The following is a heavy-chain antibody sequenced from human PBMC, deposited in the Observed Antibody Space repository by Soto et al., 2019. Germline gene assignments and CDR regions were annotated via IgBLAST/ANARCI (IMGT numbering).Heavy chain of an antibody. J-gene: IGHJ6*02. CDR2: IYPGDSDT. CDR1: GYSFTSYW. D-gene: IGHD6-13*01. V-gene: IGHV5-51*01. CDR3: ARTAAAGKYYYGVDV. Sequence: GESLKISCKGSGYSFTSYWIGWVRQMPGKGLEWMGIIYPGDSDTRYSPSFQGQVTISADKSISTAYLQWSSLKASDTAMYYCARTAAAGKYYYGVDVRGQGTTVTVS.